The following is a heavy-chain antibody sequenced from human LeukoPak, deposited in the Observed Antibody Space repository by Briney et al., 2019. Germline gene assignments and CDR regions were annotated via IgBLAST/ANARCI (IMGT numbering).Heavy chain of an antibody. CDR3: ARHYSYDILTLDAFDI. CDR1: GGSISSYY. J-gene: IGHJ3*02. D-gene: IGHD3-9*01. V-gene: IGHV4-59*01. CDR2: IYYSGST. Sequence: SETLSLTCTVSGGSISSYYWSWMRQPPGKGLEWIGYIYYSGSTNYNPSLKSRVTISVDTSKNQFSLKLSSVTAADTAVYYCARHYSYDILTLDAFDIWGQGTMVTVSS.